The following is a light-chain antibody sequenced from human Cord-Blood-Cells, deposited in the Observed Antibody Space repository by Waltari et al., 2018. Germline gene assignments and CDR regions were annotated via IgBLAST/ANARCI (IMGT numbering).Light chain of an antibody. Sequence: DIQMTQSPSSLSASVADRVTITCRASQSNSSYLNWYQQKPGKAPKLLTYAASSLQRGVPSRFSGSGSGTDFTLTISSLQPEDFATYYCQQSYSTPPTFGQGTKVEIK. V-gene: IGKV1-39*01. CDR3: QQSYSTPPT. J-gene: IGKJ1*01. CDR2: AAS. CDR1: QSNSSY.